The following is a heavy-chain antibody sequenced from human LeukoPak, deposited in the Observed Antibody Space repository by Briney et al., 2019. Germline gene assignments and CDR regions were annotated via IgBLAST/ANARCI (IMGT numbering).Heavy chain of an antibody. V-gene: IGHV3-21*01. J-gene: IGHJ4*02. CDR1: GFTFGSYT. CDR3: ARGHTAVTRHFDF. D-gene: IGHD4-17*01. Sequence: GGSLRLSCAASGFTFGSYTMNWVRQAPGKGLEWVSIISSGSSAIFSADALKGRFTISRDDAKNLLYLDMNSLRAEDTAVYYCARGHTAVTRHFDFWGQGTLVTVSS. CDR2: ISSGSSAI.